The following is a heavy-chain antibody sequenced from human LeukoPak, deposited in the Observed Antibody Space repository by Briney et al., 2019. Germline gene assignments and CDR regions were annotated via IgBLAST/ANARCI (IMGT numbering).Heavy chain of an antibody. CDR2: ISYDGSNK. CDR3: AKDRTAGYDGLVDY. J-gene: IGHJ4*02. CDR1: GFTFSSHG. V-gene: IGHV3-30*18. Sequence: GRSLRLSCAASGFTFSSHGMHWVRQAPGKGLEWVAVISYDGSNKYYTDSVKGRFTISRDNSKNTLYLQMNSLRAEDTAVYDCAKDRTAGYDGLVDYWGQGTLVTVSS. D-gene: IGHD5-12*01.